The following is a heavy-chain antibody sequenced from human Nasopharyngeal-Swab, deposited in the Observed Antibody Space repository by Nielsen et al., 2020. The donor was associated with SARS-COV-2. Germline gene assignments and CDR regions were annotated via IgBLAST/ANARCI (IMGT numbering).Heavy chain of an antibody. Sequence: ASVKVSCKASGYTFTGYYMHWVRQAPGQGLEWMGRINPNSGGTNYAQKFQGRVTMTRDTSISTAYMELSRLRSDDTAVYYCARGPRIVVVPAGYHYYWGQGTLVTVSS. D-gene: IGHD2-2*01. CDR2: INPNSGGT. CDR3: ARGPRIVVVPAGYHYY. CDR1: GYTFTGYY. V-gene: IGHV1-2*06. J-gene: IGHJ4*02.